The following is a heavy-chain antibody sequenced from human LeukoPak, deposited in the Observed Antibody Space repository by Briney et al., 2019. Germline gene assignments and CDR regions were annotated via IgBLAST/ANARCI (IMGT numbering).Heavy chain of an antibody. CDR2: INHSGST. V-gene: IGHV4-34*01. D-gene: IGHD3-9*01. J-gene: IGHJ3*02. CDR1: GGSFSGYY. CDR3: ARGPHYDILTGYYNDAFDI. Sequence: PSETLSLTCALYGGSFSGYYWSWIRHPPGEGVEWIGEINHSGSTNYHPSLKSRVTISVDTSKNQFSLKLSSVTAADTAVYYCARGPHYDILTGYYNDAFDIWGQGTMVTVSS.